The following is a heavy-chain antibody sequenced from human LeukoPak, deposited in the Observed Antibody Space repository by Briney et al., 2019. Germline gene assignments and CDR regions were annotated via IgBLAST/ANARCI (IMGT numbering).Heavy chain of an antibody. V-gene: IGHV3-21*01. Sequence: GGSLRLSCAASGFTFSSYSMNWVRQAPGKGLEWVSSISSSSSYIYYADSVKGRFTISRDNAKNSLYLQMNSLRAEDTAAYYCASSNSGGMDVWGQGTTVTVSS. D-gene: IGHD1-1*01. J-gene: IGHJ6*02. CDR3: ASSNSGGMDV. CDR2: ISSSSSYI. CDR1: GFTFSSYS.